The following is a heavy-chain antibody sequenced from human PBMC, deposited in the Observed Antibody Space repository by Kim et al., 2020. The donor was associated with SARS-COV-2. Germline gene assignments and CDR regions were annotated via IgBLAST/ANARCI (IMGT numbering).Heavy chain of an antibody. J-gene: IGHJ6*02. V-gene: IGHV4-34*01. CDR2: INHSGST. Sequence: SETLSLTCAVYGGSFSGYYWSWIRQPPGKGLEWIGEINHSGSTNYNPSVKSRVTISVDTSKNQFSLKLSSVTAADTAVYYCAIQSNYDILTGDYYGMDVWGQGTTVTVSS. CDR3: AIQSNYDILTGDYYGMDV. D-gene: IGHD3-9*01. CDR1: GGSFSGYY.